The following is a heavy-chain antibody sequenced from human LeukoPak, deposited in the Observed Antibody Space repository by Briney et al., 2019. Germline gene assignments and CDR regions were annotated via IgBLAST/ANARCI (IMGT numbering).Heavy chain of an antibody. V-gene: IGHV4-34*01. CDR2: INHSGST. CDR1: GGSISSYY. J-gene: IGHJ4*02. CDR3: ARERARIGWLQFPFGY. D-gene: IGHD5-12*01. Sequence: SETLSLTCTVSGGSISSYYWSWIRQPPGKGLEWIGEINHSGSTNYNPSLKSRVTISVDTSKNQFSLKLSSVTAADTAVYYCARERARIGWLQFPFGYWGQGTLVTVSS.